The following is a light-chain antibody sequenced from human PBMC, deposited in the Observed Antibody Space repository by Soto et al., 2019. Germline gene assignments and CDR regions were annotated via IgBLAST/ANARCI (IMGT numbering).Light chain of an antibody. CDR2: DVS. Sequence: QSALTQPASVSGSPGQSTTVSCTGTSSDIGSYDYVSWYQQHPGKVPKLIIYDVSNRPSGVSNRFSGSKSGNTASLTISGLQAEDEADYYCTSFTTAYTHVFGSGTKLTVL. V-gene: IGLV2-14*03. J-gene: IGLJ1*01. CDR3: TSFTTAYTHV. CDR1: SSDIGSYDY.